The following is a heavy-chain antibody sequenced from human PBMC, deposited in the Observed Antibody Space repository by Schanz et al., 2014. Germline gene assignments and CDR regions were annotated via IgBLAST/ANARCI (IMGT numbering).Heavy chain of an antibody. D-gene: IGHD2-15*01. J-gene: IGHJ6*03. CDR3: ARDAVALVPEYFMDV. CDR2: ISGDGTTT. V-gene: IGHV3-74*01. CDR1: GITFSVYW. Sequence: EVQLVESGGGLAQPGGSLRLSCAASGITFSVYWMHWVRQPPGEGLVSVSRISGDGTTTSYADSGKGRFTISRDNSMNTLHLQMDGLRVEDTAVYYCARDAVALVPEYFMDVWGKGTPVTVSS.